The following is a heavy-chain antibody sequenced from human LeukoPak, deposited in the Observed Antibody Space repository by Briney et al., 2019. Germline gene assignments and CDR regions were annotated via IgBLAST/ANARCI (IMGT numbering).Heavy chain of an antibody. CDR3: ARRRPIFGVPKGWFDP. D-gene: IGHD3-3*01. Sequence: GASVKFSCKASGYTFTGYYMHWVRQAPGQGLEWMGWINPNSGGTNYAQKFQGRVTMTRETSISTAYMELSRLRSDDTAVYYCARRRPIFGVPKGWFDPWGQGTLVTVSS. CDR1: GYTFTGYY. V-gene: IGHV1-2*02. J-gene: IGHJ5*02. CDR2: INPNSGGT.